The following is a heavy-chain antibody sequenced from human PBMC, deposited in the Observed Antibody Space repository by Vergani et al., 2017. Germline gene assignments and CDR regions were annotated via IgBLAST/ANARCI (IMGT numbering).Heavy chain of an antibody. V-gene: IGHV3-30*04. Sequence: QVQLVESGGGVVQPGRSLRLSCAASGFTFSSYAMHWVRQAPGKGLEWVSVISYDGSNKYYADSVKGRFTISRDKSKNTLYLQMNSLRADDTAVYYCAREGSKDIVVVVAAEYYGMDVWGQGTTVTVSS. CDR3: AREGSKDIVVVVAAEYYGMDV. J-gene: IGHJ6*02. CDR2: ISYDGSNK. CDR1: GFTFSSYA. D-gene: IGHD2-15*01.